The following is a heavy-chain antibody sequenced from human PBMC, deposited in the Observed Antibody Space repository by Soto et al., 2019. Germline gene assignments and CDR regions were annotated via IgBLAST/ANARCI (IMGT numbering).Heavy chain of an antibody. V-gene: IGHV3-23*01. Sequence: DVQLLESGGGLVQPEGSLRLSCAASGFTFSSYAMGWVRQGPGKGLEWVAVVSIGGSTHYADSLRGRFTISRDNSNNTLSLQMNRLPADDTAVYCCAKGCGAGGHFDYWGQGALVTVSS. CDR3: AKGCGAGGHFDY. J-gene: IGHJ4*02. D-gene: IGHD2-21*01. CDR1: GFTFSSYA. CDR2: VSIGGST.